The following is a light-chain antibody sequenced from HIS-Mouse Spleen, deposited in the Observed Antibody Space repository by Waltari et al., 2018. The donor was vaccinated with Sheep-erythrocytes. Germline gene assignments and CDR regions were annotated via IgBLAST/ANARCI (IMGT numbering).Light chain of an antibody. V-gene: IGLV3-1*01. J-gene: IGLJ2*01. CDR2: QDS. Sequence: SYELTQPPSVSVSPGQTASLPCSGDHLGAKDACWYHQKPGQSPVLVIYQDSKRPSGIPERFSGSNSGNTATLTISGTQAMDEADYYCQAWDSSTVVFGGGTKLTVL. CDR1: HLGAKD. CDR3: QAWDSSTVV.